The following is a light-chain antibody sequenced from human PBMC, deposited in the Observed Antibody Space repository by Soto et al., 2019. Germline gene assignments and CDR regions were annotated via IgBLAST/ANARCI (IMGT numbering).Light chain of an antibody. V-gene: IGKV1-27*01. CDR2: AAS. CDR1: QDINNY. CDR3: QRYYNGPQVT. Sequence: DIQMTQSPSSLSASVGDRVTITCRASQDINNYLAWYQQKPGKPPKLLIYAASTLKSGVPSRFSGGGSGTDYTLTINSLQTEDVSTDYCQRYYNGPQVTFGPGTQV. J-gene: IGKJ3*01.